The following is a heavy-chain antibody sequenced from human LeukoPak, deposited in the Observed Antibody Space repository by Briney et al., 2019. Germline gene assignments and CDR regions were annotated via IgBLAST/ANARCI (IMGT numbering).Heavy chain of an antibody. CDR3: AKVVVATIPEDAFDI. CDR2: ISGSGGST. D-gene: IGHD5-12*01. J-gene: IGHJ3*02. CDR1: VFIFSNAW. Sequence: GGSLRLSCAASVFIFSNAWMSWGRQAPGQGLEWVSAISGSGGSTYYADSVKGRFTISRDNSKNTLYLQMNSLRAEDTAVYYCAKVVVATIPEDAFDIWGQGTMVTVSS. V-gene: IGHV3-23*01.